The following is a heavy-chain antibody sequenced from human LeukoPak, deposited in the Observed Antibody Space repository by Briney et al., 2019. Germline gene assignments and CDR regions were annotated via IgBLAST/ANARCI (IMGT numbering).Heavy chain of an antibody. CDR3: ARAPYMWYFDY. V-gene: IGHV3-33*01. CDR2: IWYDGSNK. CDR1: GFTFSSYG. D-gene: IGHD3-16*01. Sequence: GGSLRLSCAASGFTFSSYGMHWVRQAPGKGLEWVAVIWYDGSNKYYADSVKGRFTISRDNSKNTLDLQMNSLRAEDTAVYYCARAPYMWYFDYWGQGTLVTVSS. J-gene: IGHJ4*02.